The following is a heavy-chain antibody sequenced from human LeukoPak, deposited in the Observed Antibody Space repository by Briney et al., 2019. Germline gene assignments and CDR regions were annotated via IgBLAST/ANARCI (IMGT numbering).Heavy chain of an antibody. CDR2: IKQDGSEK. D-gene: IGHD4-17*01. Sequence: PGGSLRLSCAASGFTFSNYWMSWVRQAPGKGLEWVANIKQDGSEKYYVDYVKGRFTISRDNAKNSLYLQMNSLRAEDTAVYYCARIKEVTTPDYWGQGTLVTVSS. J-gene: IGHJ4*02. CDR3: ARIKEVTTPDY. V-gene: IGHV3-7*01. CDR1: GFTFSNYW.